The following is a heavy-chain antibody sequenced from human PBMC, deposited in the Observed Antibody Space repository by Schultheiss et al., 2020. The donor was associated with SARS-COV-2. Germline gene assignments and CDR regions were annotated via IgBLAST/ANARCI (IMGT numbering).Heavy chain of an antibody. Sequence: ASVKVSCKASGYTFTGYYMHWVRQAPGQGLEWMGWINPNSGGTNYAQKFQGRVTITADKSTSTAYMELSSLRSEDTAVYYCARGQSSGYYDHWGQGTLVTVSS. V-gene: IGHV1-2*02. D-gene: IGHD3-22*01. CDR1: GYTFTGYY. CDR2: INPNSGGT. CDR3: ARGQSSGYYDH. J-gene: IGHJ4*02.